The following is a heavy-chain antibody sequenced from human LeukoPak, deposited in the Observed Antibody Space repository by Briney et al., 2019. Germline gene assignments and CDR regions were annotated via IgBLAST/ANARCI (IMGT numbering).Heavy chain of an antibody. J-gene: IGHJ4*02. CDR1: GFTFSTYW. Sequence: PGGSLRLSCAASGFTFSTYWMHWVRQAPGKGLVWVSRIKPDGSGTNYADSVKGRFTISRDNAKNTLYLQMNSLRAEDTAVYYCARACSGGSCHAGDYWGQGPLVTVSS. V-gene: IGHV3-74*01. CDR2: IKPDGSGT. D-gene: IGHD2-15*01. CDR3: ARACSGGSCHAGDY.